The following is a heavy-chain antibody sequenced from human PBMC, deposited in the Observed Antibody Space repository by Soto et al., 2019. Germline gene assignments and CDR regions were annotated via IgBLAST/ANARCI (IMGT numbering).Heavy chain of an antibody. V-gene: IGHV4-30-4*01. J-gene: IGHJ6*02. CDR1: GGSISSGDYY. CDR2: IYYSGST. CDR3: ARGGGYEGYYYYGMDF. D-gene: IGHD5-12*01. Sequence: SETLSLTCTVSGGSISSGDYYWSWIRQPPGKGLEWIGYIYYSGSTYYNPSLKSRVTISVDTSKNQFSLKLSSVTAADTAVYYCARGGGYEGYYYYGMDFWGQGTTVTVS.